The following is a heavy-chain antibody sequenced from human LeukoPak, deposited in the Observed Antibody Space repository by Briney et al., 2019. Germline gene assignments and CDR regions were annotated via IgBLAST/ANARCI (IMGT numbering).Heavy chain of an antibody. CDR2: ISGSGGST. V-gene: IGHV3-23*01. J-gene: IGHJ1*01. D-gene: IGHD4-17*01. CDR3: AKEIYGDSTGGRFQH. CDR1: GFTFSSYA. Sequence: GGSLRLSCAASGFTFSSYAMSWVRQAPGKGLEWVSAISGSGGSTYYADSVKGRCTISRDNSKNTLYLQINSLRADDTAIYYCAKEIYGDSTGGRFQHWGQGTLVTVSS.